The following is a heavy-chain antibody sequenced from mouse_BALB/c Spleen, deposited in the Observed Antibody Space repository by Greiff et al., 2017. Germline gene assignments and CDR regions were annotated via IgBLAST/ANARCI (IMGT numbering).Heavy chain of an antibody. CDR2: ISSGGSYT. V-gene: IGHV5-6-4*01. J-gene: IGHJ3*01. Sequence: EVQRVESGGGLVKPGGSLKLSCAASGFTFSSYTMSWVRLTPEKRLEWVATISSGGSYTYYPDSVKGRFTISRDNAKNTLYLQMSSLKSEDTAMYYCTREGRVTGLFAYWGQGTLVTVSA. D-gene: IGHD2-10*02. CDR3: TREGRVTGLFAY. CDR1: GFTFSSYT.